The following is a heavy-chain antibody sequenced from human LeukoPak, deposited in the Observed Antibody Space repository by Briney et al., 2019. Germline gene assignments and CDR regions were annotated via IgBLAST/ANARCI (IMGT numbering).Heavy chain of an antibody. CDR3: ARETDSTLFDH. V-gene: IGHV3-48*03. D-gene: IGHD2-2*01. CDR1: GFTFNIFE. CDR2: ISSTGSTI. J-gene: IGHJ4*02. Sequence: GGSLRLSCAASGFTFNIFEMNWVRQAPGKGLEWVSYISSTGSTIYYADSVKGRFTISRDNAKNSLYLQMNSLRAGDTAVYYCARETDSTLFDHWGQGALVTAYS.